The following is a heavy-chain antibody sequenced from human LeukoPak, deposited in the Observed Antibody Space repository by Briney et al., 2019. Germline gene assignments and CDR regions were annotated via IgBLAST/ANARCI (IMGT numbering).Heavy chain of an antibody. D-gene: IGHD5-24*01. CDR2: INHSANI. V-gene: IGHV4-34*01. CDR3: ARGRRW. Sequence: SETLSLTCAVYGGSFSGYYWTWIRQPPGKGLEWIGEINHSANINYNPSLKSRLTISVDTSKNQFSLKLSSMTAADTAVYYCARGRRWWGQGALVTVSS. J-gene: IGHJ4*02. CDR1: GGSFSGYY.